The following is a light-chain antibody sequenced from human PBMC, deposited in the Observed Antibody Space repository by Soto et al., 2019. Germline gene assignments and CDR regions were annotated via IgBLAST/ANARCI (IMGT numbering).Light chain of an antibody. Sequence: QSALTQPASVSGSPGQSITISCTGTSSDVGGYDYVYWYQLHPGKAPKLMVFEVNNRPSGVSYCFSGSKSGNTASLTISGLQAEDEDAYFCSSYSISTAYLFGTGTKLTVL. V-gene: IGLV2-14*01. CDR3: SSYSISTAYL. CDR2: EVN. J-gene: IGLJ1*01. CDR1: SSDVGGYDY.